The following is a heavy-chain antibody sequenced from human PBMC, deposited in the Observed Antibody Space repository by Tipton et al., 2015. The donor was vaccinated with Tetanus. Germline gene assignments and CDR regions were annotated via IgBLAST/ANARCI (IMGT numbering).Heavy chain of an antibody. CDR2: ISAYNGNT. V-gene: IGHV1-18*04. CDR3: ARSYYYDSSGYYYWDAFDI. D-gene: IGHD3-22*01. CDR1: GYTFTSYG. J-gene: IGHJ3*02. Sequence: QVQLVQSGAEVKKPGASVKVSCKASGYTFTSYGISWVRQAPGQGLEWMGWISAYNGNTNYAQKLQGRVTMTTDTSTSTAYMELRSLRSDDTAVYYCARSYYYDSSGYYYWDAFDIWGQGTMVTVSS.